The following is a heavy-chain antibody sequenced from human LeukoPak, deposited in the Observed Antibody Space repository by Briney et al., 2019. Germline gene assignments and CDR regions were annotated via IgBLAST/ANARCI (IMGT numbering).Heavy chain of an antibody. V-gene: IGHV1-2*02. D-gene: IGHD6-19*01. CDR2: INPNSGGT. CDR3: ARDRGEAVALGPYYFDY. Sequence: GASVKVSCRASGYTFTGYYMHWVRQAPGQGLEWMGWINPNSGGTNYAQKFQGRVTMTRDTSISTAYMELSRLRSDDTAVYYCARDRGEAVALGPYYFDYWGQGTLVTVSS. J-gene: IGHJ4*02. CDR1: GYTFTGYY.